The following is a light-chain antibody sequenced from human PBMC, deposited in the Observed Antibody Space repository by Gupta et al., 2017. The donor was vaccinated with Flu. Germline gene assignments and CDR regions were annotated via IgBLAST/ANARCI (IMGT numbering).Light chain of an antibody. CDR2: KDT. V-gene: IGLV3-25*03. CDR1: ALPKQY. J-gene: IGLJ2*01. CDR3: QSVDSSGTYVV. Sequence: GQTARITCSGDALPKQYAYWYRQKPGQAPVLIIYKDTERPSGIPERFSGSSSGTTVTFTISGVQAEDESDFYCQSVDSSGTYVVFGQGTKLTVL.